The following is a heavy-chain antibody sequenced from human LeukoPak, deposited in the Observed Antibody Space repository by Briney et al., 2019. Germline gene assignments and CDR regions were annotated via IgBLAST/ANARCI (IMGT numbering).Heavy chain of an antibody. CDR3: ARDWIPPGYCSGGSCPPPDPIMDV. D-gene: IGHD2-15*01. CDR2: INWNGGST. Sequence: PGGSLRLSCAASGFTFDDYGMSWVRQAPGKGLEWVSGINWNGGSTGYADSVKGRFTISRDNAKNSLYLQMNSLRAEDTAVYYCARDWIPPGYCSGGSCPPPDPIMDVWGQGTTVTVSS. CDR1: GFTFDDYG. V-gene: IGHV3-20*04. J-gene: IGHJ6*02.